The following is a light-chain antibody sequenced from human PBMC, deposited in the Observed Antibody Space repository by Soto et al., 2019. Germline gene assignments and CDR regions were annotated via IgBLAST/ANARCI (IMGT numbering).Light chain of an antibody. V-gene: IGKV3-20*01. Sequence: EIVLTQSPGTLSLSPGERATLSCRASQSVSSSYSAWYQQKPGQAPRLLIYGASSRATGIPDRFSGSGSGTDFTLTISRLEPEDFAVYYCQQYGSSPPVTFGQGTKVDIK. CDR3: QQYGSSPPVT. CDR2: GAS. CDR1: QSVSSSY. J-gene: IGKJ1*01.